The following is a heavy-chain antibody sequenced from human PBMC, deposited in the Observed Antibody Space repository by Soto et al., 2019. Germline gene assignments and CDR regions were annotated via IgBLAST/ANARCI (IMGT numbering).Heavy chain of an antibody. Sequence: SETLSLTCSVSGGSVISNYWSWIRQPPGKGLEWIGYVYYSGSTNYNPSLKSRVTILVDTSTNQFSLKLSSVTAADTAMYYCARVKKYFDSLTYFDYWGQGTLVTVSS. CDR3: ARVKKYFDSLTYFDY. D-gene: IGHD3-22*01. CDR2: VYYSGST. J-gene: IGHJ4*02. V-gene: IGHV4-59*02. CDR1: GGSVISNY.